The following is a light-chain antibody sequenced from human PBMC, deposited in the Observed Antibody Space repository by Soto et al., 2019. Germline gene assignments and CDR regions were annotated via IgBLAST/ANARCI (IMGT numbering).Light chain of an antibody. CDR1: SSNIGSHT. V-gene: IGLV1-44*01. J-gene: IGLJ1*01. CDR2: TAG. Sequence: QSVLTQPLSVSASPGQRVTISCSGGSSNIGSHTVAWYQHLPGTAPPRLIFTAGQRPSGVPGRFSGSKSGTSASLAISGLQSEDEGDYYCSAWDNSLNGYVFGPGTKLTVL. CDR3: SAWDNSLNGYV.